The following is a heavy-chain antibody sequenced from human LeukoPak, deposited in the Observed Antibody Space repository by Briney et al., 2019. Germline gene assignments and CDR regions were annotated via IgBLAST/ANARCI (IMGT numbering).Heavy chain of an antibody. V-gene: IGHV5-51*01. CDR2: IYPGDSDT. D-gene: IGHD3-10*01. Sequence: GESLKISCKGSGYSFTSYWIGWVRQMPGKSLEWMGIIYPGDSDTRDSPSFQGQVTISADKSISTAYLQWSSLKASDTAMYYCASSITMVRGVMGGMDVWGQGTTVTVSS. J-gene: IGHJ6*02. CDR3: ASSITMVRGVMGGMDV. CDR1: GYSFTSYW.